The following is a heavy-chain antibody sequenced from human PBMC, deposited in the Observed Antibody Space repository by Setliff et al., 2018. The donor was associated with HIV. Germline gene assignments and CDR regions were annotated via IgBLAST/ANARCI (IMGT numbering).Heavy chain of an antibody. J-gene: IGHJ1*01. CDR2: INQDGSEK. V-gene: IGHV3-7*01. CDR3: AKDGSGWSQH. CDR1: GFTFSTYW. D-gene: IGHD6-19*01. Sequence: PGGSLRLSCAASGFTFSTYWMSWLRQAPGKGLEWVANINQDGSEKYSVDSVKGRFTTSRDNAKNSLFLQMNSLKAEDTGVYYCAKDGSGWSQHWGQGTLVTVS.